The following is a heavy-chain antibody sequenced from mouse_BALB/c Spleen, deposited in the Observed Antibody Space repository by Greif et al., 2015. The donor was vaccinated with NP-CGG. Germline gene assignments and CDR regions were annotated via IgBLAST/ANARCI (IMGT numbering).Heavy chain of an antibody. J-gene: IGHJ3*01. CDR1: GFNIKDTY. CDR2: IDPANGNT. D-gene: IGHD1-3*01. Sequence: DVKLVESGAELVKPGASVKLSCTASGFNIKDTYMHWVKQRPEQGLEWIGRIDPANGNTKYDPKFQGKATITADTSSNTAYLQPSSLTSEDTAVYYCARGGLNAYWGQGTLVTVSA. V-gene: IGHV14-3*02. CDR3: ARGGLNAY.